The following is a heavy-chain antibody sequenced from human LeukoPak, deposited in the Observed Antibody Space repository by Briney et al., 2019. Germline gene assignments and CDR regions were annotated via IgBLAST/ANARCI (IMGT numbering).Heavy chain of an antibody. V-gene: IGHV3-23*01. CDR3: AKGPNFGSWRAVNY. CDR1: DSSFWSHD. J-gene: IGHJ4*02. CDR2: IASDGAS. D-gene: IGHD3-10*01. Sequence: PGGSLRLSCAVSDSSFWSHDMSWVRQTLEKGLGWVSSIASDGASFYADSVRGRFTISRDKSQNILYLQMNSLRADDTARYYCAKGPNFGSWRAVNYWGQGRLVTVSS.